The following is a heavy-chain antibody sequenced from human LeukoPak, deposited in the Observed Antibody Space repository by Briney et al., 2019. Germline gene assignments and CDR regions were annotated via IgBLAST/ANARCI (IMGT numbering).Heavy chain of an antibody. J-gene: IGHJ3*02. CDR1: GFTFSSYW. CDR3: AIYGDYGDAFDI. V-gene: IGHV3-23*01. Sequence: PGGSLRLSCAASGFTFSSYWMSWVRQAPGKGLEWVSAISGSGGSTYYADSVKGRFTISRDNSKNTLYLQMNSLRAEDTAVYYCAIYGDYGDAFDIWGQGTMVTVSS. CDR2: ISGSGGST. D-gene: IGHD4-17*01.